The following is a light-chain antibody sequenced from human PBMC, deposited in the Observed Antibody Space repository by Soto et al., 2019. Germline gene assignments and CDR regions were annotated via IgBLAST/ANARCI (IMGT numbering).Light chain of an antibody. CDR3: QQYDSSPRT. CDR1: QSVSSSY. CDR2: RTS. Sequence: EIVLTQSPGSLSCSPWERSTLSCRASQSVSSSYLAWYQQKPGQAPRLLIYRTSNRATGIPDRFSGSGSGTDFTLTISRLEPEDFAVYWRQQYDSSPRTFGQGTKVDIK. J-gene: IGKJ1*01. V-gene: IGKV3-20*01.